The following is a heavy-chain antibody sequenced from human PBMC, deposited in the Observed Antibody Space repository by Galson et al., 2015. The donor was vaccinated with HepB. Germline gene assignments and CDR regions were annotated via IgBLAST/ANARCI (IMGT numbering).Heavy chain of an antibody. CDR2: ISYDGSNK. CDR3: AKDEDTAMVTGAFDI. J-gene: IGHJ3*02. D-gene: IGHD5-18*01. V-gene: IGHV3-30*18. Sequence: SLRLSCAASGFTFSSYGMHWVRQAPGKGLEWVAVISYDGSNKYYADSVKGRFTISRDNSKNTLYLQMNSLRAEDTAVYYCAKDEDTAMVTGAFDIWGQGTMVTVSS. CDR1: GFTFSSYG.